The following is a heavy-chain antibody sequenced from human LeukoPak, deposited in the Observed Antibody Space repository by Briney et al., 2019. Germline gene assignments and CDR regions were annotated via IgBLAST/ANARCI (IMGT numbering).Heavy chain of an antibody. D-gene: IGHD2-2*01. CDR1: GGSISSYY. CDR3: ARGGYCSSTSCGNWFDP. Sequence: PSETLSLTCTVSGGSISSYYWSWIRQPPGKGLEWIGYIYYSGSTNYNPSLKSRVTISVDTSKNQFSLKLSSVTAADTAVYYCARGGYCSSTSCGNWFDPWGQGTLVTVSS. J-gene: IGHJ5*02. CDR2: IYYSGST. V-gene: IGHV4-59*08.